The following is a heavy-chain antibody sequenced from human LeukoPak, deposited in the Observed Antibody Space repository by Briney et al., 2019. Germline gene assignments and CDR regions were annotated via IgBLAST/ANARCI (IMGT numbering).Heavy chain of an antibody. V-gene: IGHV1-69*06. Sequence: ASVKVSCKASGGTFSSYAISWVRQAPGQGLEWMGGIIPIFGTANYAQKFQGRVTITADKSTSTAYMELSSLRSEDTAVYYCASGAIAVAGTGRMRYYMDVWGKGTTVTVSS. J-gene: IGHJ6*03. CDR1: GGTFSSYA. CDR2: IIPIFGTA. D-gene: IGHD6-19*01. CDR3: ASGAIAVAGTGRMRYYMDV.